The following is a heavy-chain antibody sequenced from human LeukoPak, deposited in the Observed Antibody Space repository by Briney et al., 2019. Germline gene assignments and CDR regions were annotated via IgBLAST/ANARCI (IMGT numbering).Heavy chain of an antibody. CDR2: INSDGSST. D-gene: IGHD3-22*01. J-gene: IGHJ4*02. V-gene: IGHV3-74*01. CDR3: ASLDSSGYYYFDY. CDR1: GFTFSSYW. Sequence: PGGSLRLSCAASGFTFSSYWMHWVRQAPGKGLVWVSRINSDGSSTSYADSVKGRFTISRDNAKNTLYLQMNSLRAEDTAVYYCASLDSSGYYYFDYWGQETLVTVSS.